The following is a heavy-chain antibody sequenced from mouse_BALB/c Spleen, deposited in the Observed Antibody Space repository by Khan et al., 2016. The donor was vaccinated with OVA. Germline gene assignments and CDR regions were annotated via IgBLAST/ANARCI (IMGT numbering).Heavy chain of an antibody. V-gene: IGHV1S136*01. Sequence: VQLKQSGPELVEPGASVKMSCKASGYTFTNYVMHWVKQKPGQGLEWIGYINPYNAGTRYNEKFKGKATLTSDISSTTAYMEHSSLTSEDSAVYYCAREASSWDFSFPYWGQGTLVTVSA. CDR3: AREASSWDFSFPY. CDR1: GYTFTNYV. D-gene: IGHD4-1*01. CDR2: INPYNAGT. J-gene: IGHJ3*01.